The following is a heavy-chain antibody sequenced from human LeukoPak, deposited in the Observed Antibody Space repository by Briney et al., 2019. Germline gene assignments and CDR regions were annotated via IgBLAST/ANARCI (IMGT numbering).Heavy chain of an antibody. CDR2: INPNSGGT. CDR1: GYTFTSYG. V-gene: IGHV1-2*02. J-gene: IGHJ4*02. CDR3: ARYSYSSGWYY. Sequence: ASVKVSCKASGYTFTSYGISWVRQAPGQGLEWMGWINPNSGGTNYAQKFQGRVTMTRDTSISTAYMELSRLRSDDTAVYYCARYSYSSGWYYWGQETLVTVSS. D-gene: IGHD6-19*01.